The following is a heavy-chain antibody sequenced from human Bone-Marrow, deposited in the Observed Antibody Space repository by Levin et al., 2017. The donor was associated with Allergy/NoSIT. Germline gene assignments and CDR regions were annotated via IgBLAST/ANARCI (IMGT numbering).Heavy chain of an antibody. V-gene: IGHV2-5*01. D-gene: IGHD2-15*01. CDR3: VHRREGYCSAISCPYFDS. Sequence: KKSGPTLVKPTQTLTLTCTFSGFSFSTSGVAVGWIRQPPGKALEWLALIFWNDDKRYSPSLKSRLTITKDTSKKQVVLTLTNMDPMDTGTYYCVHRREGYCSAISCPYFDSWGQGTLLTVSS. J-gene: IGHJ4*02. CDR2: IFWNDDK. CDR1: GFSFSTSGVA.